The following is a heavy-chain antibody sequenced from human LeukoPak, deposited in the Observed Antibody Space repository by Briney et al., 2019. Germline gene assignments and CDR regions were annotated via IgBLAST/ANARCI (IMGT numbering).Heavy chain of an antibody. Sequence: SGPTLVKPTQTLTLTCTFSGFSLSTSGVGVGWIRHPPGKALEWLSLIYWYDVKRYSPSLKSRLTITKDTSKKQVVLTMTNMDPVDTATYYCAHATVAPAFDIWGQGTMVTVSS. CDR2: IYWYDVK. J-gene: IGHJ3*02. CDR1: GFSLSTSGVG. D-gene: IGHD6-19*01. V-gene: IGHV2-5*01. CDR3: AHATVAPAFDI.